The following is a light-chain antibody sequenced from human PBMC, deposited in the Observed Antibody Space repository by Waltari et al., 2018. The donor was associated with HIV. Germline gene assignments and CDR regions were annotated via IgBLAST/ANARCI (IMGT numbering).Light chain of an antibody. CDR3: QQTNSFPIT. CDR2: VAS. CDR1: QGIATW. Sequence: DIQMTQFPSSVSASVGARVTMTCRATQGIATWVAWYQRKPGRAPKRLIHVASILQEGVPSRCSGSGSGTVFTLTINTLHPEDFATYFCQQTNSFPITFGRGTRLDSK. J-gene: IGKJ5*01. V-gene: IGKV1D-12*01.